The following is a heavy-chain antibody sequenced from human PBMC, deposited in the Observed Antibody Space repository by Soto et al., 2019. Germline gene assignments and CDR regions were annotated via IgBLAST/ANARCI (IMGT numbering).Heavy chain of an antibody. J-gene: IGHJ4*02. CDR2: ISVYSGNT. D-gene: IGHD3-22*01. Sequence: ASVKVSCKTSGYNFVTYGITWVRQAPGQGLEWLGWISVYSGNTHYAQKFHDRVTLTTDTSTTTAYMDLRNLTSDDSAFYYCARNTPFFESSGSADYWGQGTLVTVSS. V-gene: IGHV1-18*01. CDR3: ARNTPFFESSGSADY. CDR1: GYNFVTYG.